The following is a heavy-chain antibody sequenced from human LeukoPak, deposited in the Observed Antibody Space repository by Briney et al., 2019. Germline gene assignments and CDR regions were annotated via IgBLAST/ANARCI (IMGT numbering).Heavy chain of an antibody. CDR3: ARVERGYSYGSSDFDY. CDR2: ISSSSSYI. D-gene: IGHD5-18*01. Sequence: GGSLRLSCAASGFTFSSYSMNWVRQAPGKGLEWVSSISSSSSYIYYADSVKGRFTISRDNAKNSLYLQMNSLRAEDTAVYYCARVERGYSYGSSDFDYWGQGTLVTVSS. CDR1: GFTFSSYS. J-gene: IGHJ4*02. V-gene: IGHV3-21*01.